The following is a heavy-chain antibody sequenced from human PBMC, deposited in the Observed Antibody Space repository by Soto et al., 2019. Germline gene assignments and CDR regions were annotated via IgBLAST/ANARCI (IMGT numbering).Heavy chain of an antibody. CDR3: ARVVPGAEAWFGP. CDR1: VYTFSNYG. D-gene: IGHD2-2*01. V-gene: IGHV1-18*01. CDR2: ISLYSDGA. J-gene: IGHJ5*02. Sequence: ASLRVSCKTSVYTFSNYGITCVRPAPGQPLEWLGWISLYSDGANYAQKFQGRVSMTTDTSTTTAYMELRSLRSDDTAVYYCARVVPGAEAWFGPWGQGPLVTVS.